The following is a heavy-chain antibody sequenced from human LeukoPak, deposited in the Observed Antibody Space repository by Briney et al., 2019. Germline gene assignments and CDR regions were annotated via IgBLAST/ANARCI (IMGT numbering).Heavy chain of an antibody. CDR1: GYTFTSYG. D-gene: IGHD3-3*01. CDR3: ARDRIRGYDFWSGYLSFDY. Sequence: SVKVSCKASGYTFTSYGISWVRQAPGQGLEWMGGIIPIFGTANYAQKFQGRVTITTDESTSTAYMELSSLRSEDTAVYYCARDRIRGYDFWSGYLSFDYWGQGTLVTVSS. CDR2: IIPIFGTA. J-gene: IGHJ4*02. V-gene: IGHV1-69*05.